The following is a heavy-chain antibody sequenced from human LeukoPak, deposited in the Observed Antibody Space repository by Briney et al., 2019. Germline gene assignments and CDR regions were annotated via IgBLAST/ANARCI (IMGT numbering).Heavy chain of an antibody. CDR2: VNHSGYT. CDR1: GTSFSSYY. D-gene: IGHD3-22*01. J-gene: IGHJ4*02. Sequence: SETLSLTCAVSGTSFSSYYWSWIRQPPGKGLEWIGEVNHSGYTNYNPSLKSRVTISVDTSKNQFSLKLSSVTAADTAVYYCASENYYDSSGYYYFDNWGQGTLVTVSS. CDR3: ASENYYDSSGYYYFDN. V-gene: IGHV4-34*01.